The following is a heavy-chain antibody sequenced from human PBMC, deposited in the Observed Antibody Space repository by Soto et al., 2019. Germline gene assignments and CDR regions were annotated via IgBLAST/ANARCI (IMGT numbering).Heavy chain of an antibody. Sequence: ESLKISCKGSGYSFTSYWIGWVRQMPGKGLEWMGIIYPGDSDTRYSPSFQGQVTISADKSISTAYLQWSSLKASDTAMYYCARVGYSYGSYYYYGMDVWGQGTTVTVSS. V-gene: IGHV5-51*01. D-gene: IGHD5-18*01. CDR2: IYPGDSDT. CDR1: GYSFTSYW. CDR3: ARVGYSYGSYYYYGMDV. J-gene: IGHJ6*02.